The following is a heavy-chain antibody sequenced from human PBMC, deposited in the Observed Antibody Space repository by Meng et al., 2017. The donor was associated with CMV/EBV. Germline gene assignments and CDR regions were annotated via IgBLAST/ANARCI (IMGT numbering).Heavy chain of an antibody. D-gene: IGHD4-17*01. CDR3: ARDSGGYGDYSPYYFDY. V-gene: IGHV1-69*05. J-gene: IGHJ4*02. Sequence: NVSRYAISWMRQAPGKGLEWMGGIIPIFGTANCGQKFGGRVTITTDESTRTAYMELSSLRSEDTDVYYCARDSGGYGDYSPYYFDYWGQGTLVTVSS. CDR1: NVSRYA. CDR2: IIPIFGTA.